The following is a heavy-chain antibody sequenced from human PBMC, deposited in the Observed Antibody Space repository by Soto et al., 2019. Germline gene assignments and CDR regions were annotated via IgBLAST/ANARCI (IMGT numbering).Heavy chain of an antibody. J-gene: IGHJ5*02. CDR3: ARALPTILSPSNWFDP. CDR1: GGSISSGGYS. CDR2: IYHSGST. V-gene: IGHV4-30-2*01. D-gene: IGHD3-3*01. Sequence: PSETLSLTCAVSGGSISSGGYSWSWIRQPPGKGLEWIGYIYHSGSTYYNPSLKIRVTISVDGSKNQFSLKLSSVTAADTAVYYCARALPTILSPSNWFDPWGQGTLGTVSS.